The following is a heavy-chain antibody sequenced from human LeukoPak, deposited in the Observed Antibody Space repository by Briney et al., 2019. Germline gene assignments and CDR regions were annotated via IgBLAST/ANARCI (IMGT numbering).Heavy chain of an antibody. CDR2: ISHSGNT. V-gene: IGHV4-34*01. CDR1: GGSFTDYY. CDR3: ARGSRLPLDY. Sequence: KPSETLSLTCAVYGGSFTDYYWNWIRQFPGKGLEWIGEISHSGNTNCNPSLESRVTISMDTSNYQFPLKLSSVTAADTAAYYCARGSRLPLDYWGQGSLVTVSS. J-gene: IGHJ4*02. D-gene: IGHD4-11*01.